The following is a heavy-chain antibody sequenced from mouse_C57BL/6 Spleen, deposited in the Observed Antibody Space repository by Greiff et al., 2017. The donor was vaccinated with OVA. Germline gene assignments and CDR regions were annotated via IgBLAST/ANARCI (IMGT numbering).Heavy chain of an antibody. CDR1: GYTFTSYW. J-gene: IGHJ2*01. V-gene: IGHV1-50*01. D-gene: IGHD1-1*01. CDR3: ARSGITTVVPYFDY. CDR2: IDPSDSYT. Sequence: VQLQQPGAELVKPGASVKLSCKASGYTFTSYWMQWVKQRPGQGLEWIGEIDPSDSYTNYNQKFKGKATLTVDTSSSTAYMQLSSLTSEDSAVYYCARSGITTVVPYFDYWGQGTTLTVSS.